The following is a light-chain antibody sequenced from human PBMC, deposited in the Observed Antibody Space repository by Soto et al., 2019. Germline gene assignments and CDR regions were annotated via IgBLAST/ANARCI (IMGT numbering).Light chain of an antibody. CDR3: LQYETYRT. CDR2: KAS. CDR1: QTISDW. Sequence: DIQMTQSPSTLSASIGDRVTITCRASQTISDWLAWHQQKPGKAPKLLIYKASSLESGVPSRFSGSGSGTEFTLTISSLQPDDVATYYCLQYETYRTFGQGTKVDIK. J-gene: IGKJ1*01. V-gene: IGKV1-5*03.